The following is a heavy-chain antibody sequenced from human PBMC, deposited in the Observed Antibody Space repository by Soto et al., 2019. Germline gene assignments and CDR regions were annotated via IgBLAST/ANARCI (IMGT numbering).Heavy chain of an antibody. CDR2: INAGNGNT. D-gene: IGHD1-26*01. CDR3: ASSATTADYYYGMDV. V-gene: IGHV1-3*05. CDR1: GYTFTSYA. J-gene: IGHJ6*02. Sequence: QVQLVQSGAEEKKPGASVKVSCKASGYTFTSYAMHWVRQAPGQRLEWMGWINAGNGNTKYSQKFQGRVTITRDTSASTDSMELSSLRSEDTAVYYCASSATTADYYYGMDVWGQGTTVTVSS.